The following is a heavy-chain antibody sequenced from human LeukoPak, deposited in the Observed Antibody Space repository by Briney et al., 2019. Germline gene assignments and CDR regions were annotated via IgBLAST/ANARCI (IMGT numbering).Heavy chain of an antibody. CDR3: ARLGYGAGAFDI. CDR2: IYAGDADT. CDR1: GYSFTSFW. J-gene: IGHJ3*02. Sequence: GESLKISCKGSGYSFTSFWIGWVRQMPGKGLEWMGIIYAGDADTGYSPAFQCQGTISADKSISTAYLQWTSLKASDPAIYYCARLGYGAGAFDIWGQGTMVTVSS. V-gene: IGHV5-51*01. D-gene: IGHD3-10*01.